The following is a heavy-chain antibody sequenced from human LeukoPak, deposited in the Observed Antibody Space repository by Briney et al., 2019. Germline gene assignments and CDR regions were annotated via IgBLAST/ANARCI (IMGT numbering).Heavy chain of an antibody. D-gene: IGHD3-16*01. J-gene: IGHJ4*02. CDR2: IYYSGST. CDR3: ARDGGYYFDY. CDR1: GGSISSYY. V-gene: IGHV4-59*01. Sequence: ETLSLTCTVSGGSISSYYWSWIRQSPGKGLEWIWYIYYSGSTNYNPSLKSRVTISVDTSKNQFSLRLTSVTAADTAVYYCARDGGYYFDYWGQGTLVTVSS.